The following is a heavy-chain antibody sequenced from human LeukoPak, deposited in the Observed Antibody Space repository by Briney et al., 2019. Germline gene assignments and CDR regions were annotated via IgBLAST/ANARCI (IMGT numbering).Heavy chain of an antibody. CDR2: INPSGGST. CDR1: GYTFTSYY. Sequence: GASVKVSCKASGYTFTSYYMHWVRQAPGQGLEWMGIINPSGGSTSYAQKFQGRVTMTRDMSTSTVYMELRSLRSDDTAVYYCARDPTTSSPYYYYYMDVWGKGTTVTISS. J-gene: IGHJ6*03. V-gene: IGHV1-46*01. D-gene: IGHD4-17*01. CDR3: ARDPTTSSPYYYYYMDV.